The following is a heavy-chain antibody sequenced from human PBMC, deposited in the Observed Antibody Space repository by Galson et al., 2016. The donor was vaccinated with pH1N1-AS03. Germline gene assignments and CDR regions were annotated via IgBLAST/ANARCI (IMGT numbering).Heavy chain of an antibody. V-gene: IGHV4-61*02. J-gene: IGHJ6*03. CDR2: IYTSGSS. Sequence: LSLTCTVSGGSISSGRYYWSWIRQPAGKGLEWIGRIYTSGSSNYNPSLKSRVTISIETSKNQISLNLRSVTAADTAVYYCAREGFETTVTYRYYYDYMGVWGKGTTVTVSS. D-gene: IGHD4-11*01. CDR3: AREGFETTVTYRYYYDYMGV. CDR1: GGSISSGRYY.